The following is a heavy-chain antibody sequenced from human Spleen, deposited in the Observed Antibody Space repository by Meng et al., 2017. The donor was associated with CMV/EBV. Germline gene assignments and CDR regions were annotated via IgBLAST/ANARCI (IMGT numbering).Heavy chain of an antibody. J-gene: IGHJ4*02. V-gene: IGHV4-34*12. D-gene: IGHD2-8*02. Sequence: VQLQQGGAGLLKPSETLSLPCAVNGGSLSGAYWNWIRQPPGKGLEWIGEIIHGGSPSYNPSLKSRVTISIDTSKNQLSLMLSSVTAADTAVYYCARRPTGIDYWGQGTLVTVSS. CDR1: GGSLSGAY. CDR2: IIHGGSP. CDR3: ARRPTGIDY.